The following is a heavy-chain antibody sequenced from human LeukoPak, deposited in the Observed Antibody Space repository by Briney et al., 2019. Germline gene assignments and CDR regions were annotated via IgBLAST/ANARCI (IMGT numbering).Heavy chain of an antibody. CDR1: GFTFSSYA. CDR3: AKDPSLRRFDP. D-gene: IGHD3-16*01. V-gene: IGHV3-23*01. Sequence: GGSLRLSRAASGFTFSSYAMTWVRQAPGKGLEWVSTISGSGGSTYYTDSVKGRFTISRDNSKNTMNLQMNSLRAEDTGVYYCAKDPSLRRFDPRGQGTLVTVSS. J-gene: IGHJ5*02. CDR2: ISGSGGST.